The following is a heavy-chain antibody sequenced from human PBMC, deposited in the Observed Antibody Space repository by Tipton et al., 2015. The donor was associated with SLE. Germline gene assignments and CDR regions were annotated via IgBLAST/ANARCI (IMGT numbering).Heavy chain of an antibody. V-gene: IGHV4-59*01. CDR2: IYYSGGT. D-gene: IGHD5-24*01. Sequence: TLSLTCTVSGGSMSGYYWSWIRQPPGKGLEWIGYIYYSGGTNYNPSIKSRVTISVDTSKNQFSLRLTSVTAADTAVYYCARAEMTTEGSAFYFYVDVWGKGTTVTVSS. J-gene: IGHJ6*03. CDR1: GGSMSGYY. CDR3: ARAEMTTEGSAFYFYVDV.